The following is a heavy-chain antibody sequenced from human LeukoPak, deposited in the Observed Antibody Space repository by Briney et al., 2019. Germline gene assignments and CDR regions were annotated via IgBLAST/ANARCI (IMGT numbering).Heavy chain of an antibody. J-gene: IGHJ6*03. V-gene: IGHV4-61*02. CDR3: AREINVVVPAALAYYYYYYMDV. Sequence: SQTLSLTCTVSGGSISSGSYYWSWIRQPAGKGLEWIGRIYTSGSTNYNPSLKSRVTISVDTSKNQFSLKLSSVTAADTAVYYCAREINVVVPAALAYYYYYYMDVWGKGTTVTVSS. CDR1: GGSISSGSYY. CDR2: IYTSGST. D-gene: IGHD2-2*01.